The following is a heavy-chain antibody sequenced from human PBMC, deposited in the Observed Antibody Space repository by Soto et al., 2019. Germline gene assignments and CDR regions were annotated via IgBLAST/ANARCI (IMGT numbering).Heavy chain of an antibody. Sequence: SETLSLTCTVSGGSISSYYWSWILQPPGKGLEWIGYIHYSGSTNYKPSLKSRVTISVDTSKNQISLKLSSVTAADTAVYYCASSASDHCSTISCPPGNWGQGTLVTVSS. CDR3: ASSASDHCSTISCPPGN. V-gene: IGHV4-59*01. D-gene: IGHD2-2*01. J-gene: IGHJ4*02. CDR1: GGSISSYY. CDR2: IHYSGST.